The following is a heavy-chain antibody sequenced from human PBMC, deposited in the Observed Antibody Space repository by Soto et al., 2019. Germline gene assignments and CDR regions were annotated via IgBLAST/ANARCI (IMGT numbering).Heavy chain of an antibody. D-gene: IGHD3-9*01. CDR3: AGEYYDILTGYYNSKYYFDY. Sequence: GGSLRLSCAASGFTFSDYYMSWIRQAPGKGLEWVSYISSSGSTIYYADSVKGRFTISRDNAKNSLYLQMNSLRAEDTAVYYCAGEYYDILTGYYNSKYYFDYWGQGTLVTVSS. J-gene: IGHJ4*02. CDR2: ISSSGSTI. V-gene: IGHV3-11*01. CDR1: GFTFSDYY.